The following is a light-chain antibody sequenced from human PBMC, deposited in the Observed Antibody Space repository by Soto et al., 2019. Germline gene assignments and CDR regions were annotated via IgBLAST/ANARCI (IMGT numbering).Light chain of an antibody. CDR2: WAS. V-gene: IGKV4-1*01. CDR1: QRVLYSSNNKNY. J-gene: IGKJ5*01. CDR3: QQYYSTPIT. Sequence: DIVMTQSPDSLAVSLGERATINFNSIQRVLYSSNNKNYLAWYQQKPGQPPKLLIYWASTRESGVPDRFSGSGSGTDFTLTISSLQAEDVAVYYCQQYYSTPITFGQGTRLEIK.